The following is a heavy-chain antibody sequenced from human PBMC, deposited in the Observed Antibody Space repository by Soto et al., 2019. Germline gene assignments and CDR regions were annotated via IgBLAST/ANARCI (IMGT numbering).Heavy chain of an antibody. CDR3: ARDRDGSGIYYYYYYGMDV. V-gene: IGHV3-48*03. CDR2: ISSSGSTI. Sequence: GGSLRLSCADSGFTFSSYEMNWVRQAPGKGLEWVSYISSSGSTIYYADSVKGRFTISRDNAKNSLYLQMNSLRAEDTAVYYCARDRDGSGIYYYYYYGMDVWGQGTTVTVAS. J-gene: IGHJ6*02. D-gene: IGHD3-10*01. CDR1: GFTFSSYE.